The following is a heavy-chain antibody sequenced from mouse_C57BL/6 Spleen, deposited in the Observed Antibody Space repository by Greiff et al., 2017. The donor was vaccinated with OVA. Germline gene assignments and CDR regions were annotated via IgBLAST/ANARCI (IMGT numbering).Heavy chain of an antibody. D-gene: IGHD4-1*01. Sequence: VQLQQSGPELVKPGASVKISCKASGYSFTGYYMNWVKQSPEKSLEWIGEINPSTGGTTYNQKFKAKATLTVDKSSSTAYMQLKSLTSEDSAVYYCARNWDDARDDWGQGTSVTVSS. CDR1: GYSFTGYY. V-gene: IGHV1-42*01. J-gene: IGHJ4*01. CDR2: INPSTGGT. CDR3: ARNWDDARDD.